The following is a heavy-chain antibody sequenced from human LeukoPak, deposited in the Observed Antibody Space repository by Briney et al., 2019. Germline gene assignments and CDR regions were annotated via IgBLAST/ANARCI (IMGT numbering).Heavy chain of an antibody. D-gene: IGHD4-23*01. CDR1: GFTLSSYA. CDR2: ISGSGGST. Sequence: GGSLRLSCAASGFTLSSYAMSWVRQAPGKGLEWVSSISGSGGSTFSADSVKGRFTISRDNSKNTLYLQMNSLRAEGTAVYYCAKNKATVVTSWYFDLWGRGTLVTVSS. J-gene: IGHJ2*01. CDR3: AKNKATVVTSWYFDL. V-gene: IGHV3-23*01.